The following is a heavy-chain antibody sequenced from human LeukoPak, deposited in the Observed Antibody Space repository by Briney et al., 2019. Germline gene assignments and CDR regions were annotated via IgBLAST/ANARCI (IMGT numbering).Heavy chain of an antibody. Sequence: GGSLRLSCAASGFTFDDYAMHWVRQTPGKGLEWVSLTSWDGYSTYYADSVKGRFTISRDNSKNSLYLQMNSLRAEDTALYYCAKVFYGSGSYGTNYYGMDVWGKGTTVTVSS. D-gene: IGHD3-10*01. CDR1: GFTFDDYA. V-gene: IGHV3-43D*04. CDR2: TSWDGYST. CDR3: AKVFYGSGSYGTNYYGMDV. J-gene: IGHJ6*04.